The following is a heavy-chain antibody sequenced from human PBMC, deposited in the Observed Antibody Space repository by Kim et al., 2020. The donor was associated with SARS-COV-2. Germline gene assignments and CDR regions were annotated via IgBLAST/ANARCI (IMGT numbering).Heavy chain of an antibody. V-gene: IGHV4-31*03. D-gene: IGHD3-22*01. J-gene: IGHJ3*02. Sequence: SETLSLTCTVSGGSISSGGYYWSWIRQHPGKGLEWIGYIYYSGSTYYNPSLKSRVTISVDTSKYQFSLKLSSVTAADTAVYYCARDRAIWYYYDSSGYLNAFDIWGQGTMVTVSS. CDR1: GGSISSGGYY. CDR2: IYYSGST. CDR3: ARDRAIWYYYDSSGYLNAFDI.